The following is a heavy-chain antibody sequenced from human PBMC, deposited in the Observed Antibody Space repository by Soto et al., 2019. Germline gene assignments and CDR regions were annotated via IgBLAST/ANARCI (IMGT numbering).Heavy chain of an antibody. CDR1: GGSISSYY. CDR3: ARDVALNRRYCTNGVCYTGGRWFDP. V-gene: IGHV4-59*01. D-gene: IGHD2-8*01. Sequence: SETLSLTCTVSGGSISSYYWSWIRQPPGKGLEWIGYIYYSGSTNYNPSLKSRVTISVDTSKNQFSLKLSSVTAADTAVYYCARDVALNRRYCTNGVCYTGGRWFDPWGQGTLVTVSS. J-gene: IGHJ5*02. CDR2: IYYSGST.